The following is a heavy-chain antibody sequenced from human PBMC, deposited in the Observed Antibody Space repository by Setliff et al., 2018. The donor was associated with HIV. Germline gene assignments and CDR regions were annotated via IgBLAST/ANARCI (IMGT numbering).Heavy chain of an antibody. D-gene: IGHD2-8*01. Sequence: PSETLSLTCTVSGGSISGYHWNWLRQTPGKGLERIGYIYTSRGTNYNHSLRTRVIISVDTSKNQFSLKMNSATAADTALYYCVRDAEGVAAGAIYFYMDVWGKGTTVTVSS. CDR2: IYTSRGT. J-gene: IGHJ6*03. V-gene: IGHV4-4*09. CDR1: GGSISGYH. CDR3: VRDAEGVAAGAIYFYMDV.